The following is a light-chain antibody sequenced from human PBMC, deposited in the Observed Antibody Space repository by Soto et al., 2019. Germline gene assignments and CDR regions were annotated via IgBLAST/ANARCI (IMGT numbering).Light chain of an antibody. CDR3: QKCKVAPFT. Sequence: EIVLTQSPGTLSLSPGQRATLSCRASESISRDYLAWYQQRLGQAPRLLIYGASSGATGIPDRFSGSGSGTDFTLTISRLEPEDFAIYYCQKCKVAPFTFGGGTKVDIK. CDR2: GAS. V-gene: IGKV3-20*01. J-gene: IGKJ4*01. CDR1: ESISRDY.